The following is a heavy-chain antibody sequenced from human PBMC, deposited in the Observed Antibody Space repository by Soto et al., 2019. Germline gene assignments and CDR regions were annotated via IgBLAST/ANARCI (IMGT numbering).Heavy chain of an antibody. CDR2: IAVGSGNT. D-gene: IGHD3-22*01. CDR3: AADVLTYFEESSGYDFDSFDT. Sequence: SSVKVSCKASGLTFIDSAVQWVRQTRGHRLDWIGWIAVGSGNTNYAQEFQGRVSITRDMSTNTVYMELSSLRSEDAAVFYCAADVLTYFEESSGYDFDSFDTWG. J-gene: IGHJ3*02. CDR1: GLTFIDSA. V-gene: IGHV1-58*01.